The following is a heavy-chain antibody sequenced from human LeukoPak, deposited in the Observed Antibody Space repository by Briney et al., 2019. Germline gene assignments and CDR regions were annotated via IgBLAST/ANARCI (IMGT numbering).Heavy chain of an antibody. J-gene: IGHJ4*02. CDR3: ARVIMVRGVITPPYYFDY. CDR2: IYISGST. CDR1: GGSISSYY. Sequence: SETLSLTCTVSGGSISSYYWSWIRQPPGKGLEWIGRIYISGSTNYKSSLKSRVTISVDTSKNQFSLQLNSVTPEDTAVYYCARVIMVRGVITPPYYFDYWGQGTLVTVSS. D-gene: IGHD3-10*01. V-gene: IGHV4-4*07.